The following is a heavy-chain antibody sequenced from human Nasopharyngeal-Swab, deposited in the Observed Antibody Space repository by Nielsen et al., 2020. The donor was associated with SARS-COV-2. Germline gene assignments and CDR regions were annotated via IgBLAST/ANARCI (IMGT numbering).Heavy chain of an antibody. CDR2: IYYSGST. CDR3: ARGGSSWYIDYYGMDV. V-gene: IGHV4-39*07. D-gene: IGHD6-13*01. Sequence: SETLSLTCTVSGGSISSSSYYWGWIRQPPGKGLEWIGSIYYSGSTYYHPSLKSRVTISVDTSKNQFSLKLSSVTAADTAVYYCARGGSSWYIDYYGMDVWGQGTTVTVSS. J-gene: IGHJ6*02. CDR1: GGSISSSSYY.